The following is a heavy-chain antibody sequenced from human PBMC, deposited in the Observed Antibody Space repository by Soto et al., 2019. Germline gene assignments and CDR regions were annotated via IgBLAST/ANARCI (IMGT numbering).Heavy chain of an antibody. CDR2: IVVGSGNT. D-gene: IGHD3-22*01. J-gene: IGHJ6*04. CDR1: GFTFTSSA. V-gene: IGHV1-58*01. CDR3: AAGPYYYDSSGYYPLYYYYYGMEG. Sequence: SVKVSCKASGFTFTSSAVQWVRQARGQRLEWIGWIVVGSGNTNYAQKFQERVTITRDMSTSTAYMELSSLRSEDTAVYYCAAGPYYYDSSGYYPLYYYYYGMEGWGEGTKVTVSP.